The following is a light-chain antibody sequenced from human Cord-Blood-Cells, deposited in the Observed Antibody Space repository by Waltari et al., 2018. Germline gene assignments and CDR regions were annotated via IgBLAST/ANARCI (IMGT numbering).Light chain of an antibody. J-gene: IGKJ3*01. CDR3: QQYNNWPLT. V-gene: IGKV3-15*01. CDR1: QSGSSN. Sequence: IVMPQSPATLSVSPGERATLSCRASQSGSSNLAWYQQKPGQAPRLLIYGASTRATGIPARFSGSGSGTEFTLTISILQSEDFAVYYCQQYNNWPLTFGPGTKVDIK. CDR2: GAS.